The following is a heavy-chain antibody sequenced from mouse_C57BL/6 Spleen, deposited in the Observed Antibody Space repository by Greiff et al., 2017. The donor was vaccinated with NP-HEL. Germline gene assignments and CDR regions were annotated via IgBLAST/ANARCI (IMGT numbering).Heavy chain of an antibody. CDR2: ILPGSGST. CDR1: GYTFTSYW. CDR3: ARPSYYSNYEVLYYFDY. D-gene: IGHD2-5*01. Sequence: QVQLQQSGAELVMPGASVKLSCKASGYTFTSYWMHWVKQRPGQGLEWIGEILPGSGSTNYNEKFKGKATFTADTSSNTAYMQLSSLTTEDSAIYYCARPSYYSNYEVLYYFDYWGQGTTLTVSS. V-gene: IGHV1-9*01. J-gene: IGHJ2*01.